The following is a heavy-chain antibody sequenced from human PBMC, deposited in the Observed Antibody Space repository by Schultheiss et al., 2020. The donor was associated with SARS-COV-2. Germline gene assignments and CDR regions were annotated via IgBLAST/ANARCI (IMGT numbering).Heavy chain of an antibody. J-gene: IGHJ4*02. Sequence: SETLSLTCTVSGGSVSSGSYYWSWIRQPAGKGLEWIGRIYTSGSTNYNPSLKSRVTMSVDTSKNQFSLKLSSVTAADTAVYYCAKERSSSSWYDGDYWGQGTLVTVSS. D-gene: IGHD6-13*01. CDR1: GGSVSSGSYY. CDR3: AKERSSSSWYDGDY. V-gene: IGHV4-61*02. CDR2: IYTSGST.